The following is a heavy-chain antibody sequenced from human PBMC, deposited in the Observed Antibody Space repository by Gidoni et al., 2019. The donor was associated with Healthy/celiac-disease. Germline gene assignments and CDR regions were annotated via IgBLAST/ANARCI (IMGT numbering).Heavy chain of an antibody. J-gene: IGHJ5*02. CDR2: ISGSGGST. Sequence: EVQLLESGGGLVQPGGSLRLSCAASGFTFSSYAMSWVRQAPGKGLEWVSAISGSGGSTYYADSVKGRFTISRDNSKNTLYLQMNSLRAEDTAVYYCAKDLEDYDSSGYLTLNWFDPWGQGTLVTVSS. V-gene: IGHV3-23*01. CDR3: AKDLEDYDSSGYLTLNWFDP. D-gene: IGHD3-22*01. CDR1: GFTFSSYA.